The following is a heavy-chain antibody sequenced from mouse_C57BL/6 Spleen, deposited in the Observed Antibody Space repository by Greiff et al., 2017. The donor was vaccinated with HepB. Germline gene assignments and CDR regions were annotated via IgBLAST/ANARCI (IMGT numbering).Heavy chain of an antibody. CDR1: GFTFSDYG. Sequence: EVQRVESGGGLVKPGGSLKLSCAASGFTFSDYGMHWVRQAPEKGLEWVAYISSGSSTIYYADTVKGRFTISRDNAKNTLFLQMTSLRSEDTAMYYCARPNYGSSEGFAYWGQGTLVTVSA. CDR2: ISSGSSTI. D-gene: IGHD1-1*01. J-gene: IGHJ3*01. V-gene: IGHV5-17*01. CDR3: ARPNYGSSEGFAY.